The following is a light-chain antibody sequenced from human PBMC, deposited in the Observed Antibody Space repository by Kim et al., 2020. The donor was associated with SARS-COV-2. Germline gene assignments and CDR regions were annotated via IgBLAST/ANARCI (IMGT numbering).Light chain of an antibody. CDR2: DAS. J-gene: IGKJ4*01. Sequence: LSPGEEAPLSCRASKGVSSYLACYRQKPRQAPRLLFYDASNRATGIPARCSGSGSGTDFTLTISSVEPEDFADYYCQQRSNWPPTFGGGTKVDIK. CDR3: QQRSNWPPT. CDR1: KGVSSY. V-gene: IGKV3-11*01.